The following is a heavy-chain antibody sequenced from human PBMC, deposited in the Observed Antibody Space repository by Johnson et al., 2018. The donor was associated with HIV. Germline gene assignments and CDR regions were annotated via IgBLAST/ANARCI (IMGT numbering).Heavy chain of an antibody. CDR3: ARDSDRLYAFAI. V-gene: IGHV3-30*02. CDR1: GFTFSSYG. CDR2: IHYDGSNK. J-gene: IGHJ3*02. Sequence: QVQLVESGGGVVQPGGSLRLSCAASGFTFSSYGMHWVRQAPGKGLEWVAFIHYDGSNKYYADSVKGRFTISRDNSKNTLYLQMNRLRAEDTAVYYCARDSDRLYAFAIWGQGTMFTVSS. D-gene: IGHD1-26*01.